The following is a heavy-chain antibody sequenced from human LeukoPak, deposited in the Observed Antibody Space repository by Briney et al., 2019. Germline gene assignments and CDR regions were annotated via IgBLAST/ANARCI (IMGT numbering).Heavy chain of an antibody. CDR1: GFTFSSYG. V-gene: IGHV3-30*02. Sequence: GGSLRLSCAASGFTFSSYGMHWVRQAPGKGLEWVAFIRYDGSNKYYADSVKGRFTISRDNSKNTLYLQMNSLRAEDTAVYYCANSENDFWSGSGFDYWGQGTLVTVSS. D-gene: IGHD3-3*01. CDR3: ANSENDFWSGSGFDY. J-gene: IGHJ4*02. CDR2: IRYDGSNK.